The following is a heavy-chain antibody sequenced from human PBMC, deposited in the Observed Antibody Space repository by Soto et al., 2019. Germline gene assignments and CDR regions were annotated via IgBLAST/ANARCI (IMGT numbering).Heavy chain of an antibody. D-gene: IGHD1-26*01. V-gene: IGHV3-23*01. J-gene: IGHJ4*02. CDR3: AKDSGGGGH. CDR1: GFTFSNYA. CDR2: INDSGEST. Sequence: EVQLLESGGGLVQTGGSLRLSCAVSGFTFSNYAMSWVRQAPGKGLEWVSAINDSGESTYYADSVKGRFTISRDNSKSTLYLQMSSLRVEDTAVYYCAKDSGGGGHWSQGTLVTVSS.